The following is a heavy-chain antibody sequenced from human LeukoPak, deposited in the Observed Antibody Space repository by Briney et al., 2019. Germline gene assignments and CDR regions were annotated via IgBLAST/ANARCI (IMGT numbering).Heavy chain of an antibody. D-gene: IGHD3-3*01. CDR2: INSDGSST. CDR1: GFTFSSYW. V-gene: IGHV3-74*01. CDR3: ARRFLEWSGWFDP. Sequence: GGSLRLSCAASGFTFSSYWMHWVRQAPGKGLVWVSRINSDGSSTSYADSVKGRFTISRDNAKNTLYLQMNSLRAEDTAVYYCARRFLEWSGWFDPWGQGTLVTVSS. J-gene: IGHJ5*02.